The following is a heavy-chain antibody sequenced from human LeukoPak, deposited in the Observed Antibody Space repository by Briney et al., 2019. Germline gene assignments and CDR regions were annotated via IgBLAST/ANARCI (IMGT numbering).Heavy chain of an antibody. CDR3: AKDPNVVVIVPPYFDY. V-gene: IGHV3-30*02. Sequence: GGSLRLSCAASGFTFSSYGMHWVRQAPGKGLEWVAFIRYDGSNKYYADSVKGRFTISRDNSKNTLYLQMNSLRAEDTAVYYCAKDPNVVVIVPPYFDYWGQGTLVTVSS. CDR2: IRYDGSNK. J-gene: IGHJ4*02. D-gene: IGHD2-21*01. CDR1: GFTFSSYG.